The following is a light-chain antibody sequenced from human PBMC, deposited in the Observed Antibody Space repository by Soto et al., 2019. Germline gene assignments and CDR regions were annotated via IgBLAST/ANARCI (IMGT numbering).Light chain of an antibody. CDR1: SSDVGGYNY. CDR2: DVS. J-gene: IGLJ2*01. CDR3: SSYTSSSVV. Sequence: QSVLTQPASVSGSPGQSITISCTGTSSDVGGYNYVSWYQQHPGNAPKLMIYDVSNRPSGVSNRFSGSKSGNTASLTISGLQAEDEADYYCSSYTSSSVVFGGGTQLTVL. V-gene: IGLV2-14*01.